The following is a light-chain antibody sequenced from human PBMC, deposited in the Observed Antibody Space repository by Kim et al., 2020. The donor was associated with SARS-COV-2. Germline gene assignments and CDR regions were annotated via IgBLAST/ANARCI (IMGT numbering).Light chain of an antibody. CDR1: QSISTK. CDR2: AAS. J-gene: IGKJ1*01. V-gene: IGKV3-15*01. Sequence: EIVMTQSPATLSVSPGDRATLSCRASQSISTKLAWYQQKPGQAPRLLIYAASTRAPGIAARFSGSGSGTDFSLTISSLQSDDFAVYYCQQYYNWPPWTFGQGTTVDIK. CDR3: QQYYNWPPWT.